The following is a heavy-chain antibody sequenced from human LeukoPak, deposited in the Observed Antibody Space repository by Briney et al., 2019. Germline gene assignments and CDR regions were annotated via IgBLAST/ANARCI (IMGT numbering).Heavy chain of an antibody. CDR2: IYHSGST. CDR1: GYSISSGYY. CDR3: ARKAQVGVNWFDP. V-gene: IGHV4-38-2*02. D-gene: IGHD3-10*01. J-gene: IGHJ5*02. Sequence: SETLSLTCTVSGYSISSGYYWGWIRRPPGKGLEWLGSIYHSGSTYYNPSLKSRVTISVDTSKNQFSLKLSSVTAADTAVYYCARKAQVGVNWFDPWGQGTLVTVSS.